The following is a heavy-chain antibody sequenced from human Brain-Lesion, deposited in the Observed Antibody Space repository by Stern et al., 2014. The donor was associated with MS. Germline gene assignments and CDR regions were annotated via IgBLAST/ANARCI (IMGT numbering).Heavy chain of an antibody. D-gene: IGHD1-26*01. CDR3: ATLSPGAGGNYYRHFDY. V-gene: IGHV1-24*01. CDR1: GYTLTDFA. CDR2: VDPDDGDT. J-gene: IGHJ4*02. Sequence: VQLVQSGAEVQKPGASVKVSCKVSGYTLTDFAMHWVRQAPSKGLEWMGGVDPDDGDTIYAQKFQGRVTMTEDTSTDTAYMELSSLRSEDTAVYYCATLSPGAGGNYYRHFDYWGQGTLVTVSS.